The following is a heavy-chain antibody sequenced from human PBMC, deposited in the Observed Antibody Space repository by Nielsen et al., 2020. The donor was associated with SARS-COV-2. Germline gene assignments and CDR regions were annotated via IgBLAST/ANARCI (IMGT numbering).Heavy chain of an antibody. CDR2: IYFSGRT. V-gene: IGHV4-31*03. D-gene: IGHD5-12*01. J-gene: IGHJ6*02. Sequence: LSLTCTVSGGSISSGGYYWSWIRHHPGKGLEWIGYIYFSGRTCYNPSLKSRVTISVDTSKNQFSLSLRSVTAADTAVYYCARESSGYDHYNYGMDVWGQGTTVTVSS. CDR1: GGSISSGGYY. CDR3: ARESSGYDHYNYGMDV.